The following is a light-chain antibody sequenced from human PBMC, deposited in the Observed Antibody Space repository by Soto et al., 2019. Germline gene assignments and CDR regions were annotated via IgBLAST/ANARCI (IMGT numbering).Light chain of an antibody. J-gene: IGKJ1*01. CDR2: AAS. V-gene: IGKV1-6*01. CDR3: LQDYNYPRT. CDR1: QDIIND. Sequence: AIQMTQSPSSLSASVGDRVTITCRASQDIINDLGWYQQSPGKAPKLLIYAASSLQSGVPSRFSGSGSGTDFTLTISSLQPEDFATYYCLQDYNYPRTFGQGTKVEIK.